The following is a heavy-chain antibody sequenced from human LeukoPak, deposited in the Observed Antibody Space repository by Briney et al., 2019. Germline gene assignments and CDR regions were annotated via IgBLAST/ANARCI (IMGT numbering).Heavy chain of an antibody. CDR1: GGSFSGYY. CDR2: INHSGST. Sequence: PSETLSLTCAVYGGSFSGYYWSWIRQPPGKGLEWIGEINHSGSTNYNPSLKSRVTISVDTSKNQFSLKLSSVTAADTAVYYCASGSSGYYFIYWGQGTLVTVSS. CDR3: ASGSSGYYFIY. J-gene: IGHJ4*02. V-gene: IGHV4-34*01. D-gene: IGHD3-22*01.